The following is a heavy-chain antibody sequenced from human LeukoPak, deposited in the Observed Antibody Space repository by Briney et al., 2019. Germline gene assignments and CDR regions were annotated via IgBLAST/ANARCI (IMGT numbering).Heavy chain of an antibody. Sequence: GGSLRLSCTASGLSFSGQWMNWIRQSPGQGLEWVANIKYDGSEKYYVDSVKGRFTISREDAKNSLSLQMDSVRPEDTAVYYCAFNNNFKYWGQGTLVIVSS. D-gene: IGHD1/OR15-1a*01. J-gene: IGHJ4*02. CDR3: AFNNNFKY. V-gene: IGHV3-7*01. CDR2: IKYDGSEK. CDR1: GLSFSGQW.